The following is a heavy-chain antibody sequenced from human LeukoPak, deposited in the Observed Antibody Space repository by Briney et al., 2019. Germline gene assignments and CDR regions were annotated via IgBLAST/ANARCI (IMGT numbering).Heavy chain of an antibody. V-gene: IGHV1-18*01. CDR1: GYTFTSYG. J-gene: IGHJ4*02. CDR2: ISAYNGNT. D-gene: IGHD1-26*01. CDR3: ARLDVSGGSYYFDY. Sequence: GASVKVSCKASGYTFTSYGISWVRQAPGQGLEWMGWISAYNGNTNYAQKFQGRVTITADESTSTAYMELSSLRSEDTAVYYCARLDVSGGSYYFDYWGQGTLVTVSS.